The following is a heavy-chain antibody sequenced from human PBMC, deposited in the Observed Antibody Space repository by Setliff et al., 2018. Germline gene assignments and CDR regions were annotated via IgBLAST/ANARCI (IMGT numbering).Heavy chain of an antibody. CDR1: GGSFSGYY. CDR3: ARVRVGATNDAFDI. Sequence: PSETLSLTCAVYGGSFSGYYWSWIRQPPGKGLEWIGEINHSGSTNYNPSLKSRVTVSVDTSKNQFPLKLSSVTAADTALYYCARVRVGATNDAFDIWGHGTMVTVSS. V-gene: IGHV4-34*01. CDR2: INHSGST. D-gene: IGHD1-26*01. J-gene: IGHJ3*02.